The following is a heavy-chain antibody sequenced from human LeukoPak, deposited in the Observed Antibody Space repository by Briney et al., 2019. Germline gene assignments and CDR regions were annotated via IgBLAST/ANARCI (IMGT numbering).Heavy chain of an antibody. CDR2: ISYGGTNK. Sequence: GGSLRLSCAASGFTFSTYGMHWVRQAPGKGLEWVAVISYGGTNKYYADSVKGRFTISRDNSKNTLYLQMNSLRREDTAVYYCAKDQVLGDYYDSSGSNFDYWGQGTLVTASS. CDR1: GFTFSTYG. V-gene: IGHV3-30*18. CDR3: AKDQVLGDYYDSSGSNFDY. J-gene: IGHJ4*02. D-gene: IGHD3-22*01.